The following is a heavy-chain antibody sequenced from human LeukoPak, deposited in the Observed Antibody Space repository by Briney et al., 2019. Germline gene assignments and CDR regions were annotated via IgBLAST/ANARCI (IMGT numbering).Heavy chain of an antibody. CDR1: GGSISSYY. CDR2: IYYSGST. CDR3: ASGIAADLY. Sequence: SETLSLTCTVSGGSISSYYWSWIRQPPGKGLEWIGYIYYSGSTNYNPSLKSRVTISVDTSKNQFSLKLSSVTAADTAVYYCASGIAADLYWGQGTLVTVSS. J-gene: IGHJ4*02. D-gene: IGHD6-13*01. V-gene: IGHV4-59*08.